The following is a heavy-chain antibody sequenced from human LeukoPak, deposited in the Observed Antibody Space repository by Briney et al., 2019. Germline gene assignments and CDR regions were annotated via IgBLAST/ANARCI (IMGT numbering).Heavy chain of an antibody. D-gene: IGHD3-3*01. CDR3: ARDRTWDNRDFWSGYPNHPHE. V-gene: IGHV3-7*01. CDR1: GFTFSSYW. CDR2: IKQDGSEK. Sequence: PGGSLRLSCAASGFTFSSYWMSWVRQAPGKGLEWVANIKQDGSEKYYVDSVKGRFTISRDNAKNSLYLQMNSLRAEDTAVYYCARDRTWDNRDFWSGYPNHPHEWGQGTLVTVSS. J-gene: IGHJ4*02.